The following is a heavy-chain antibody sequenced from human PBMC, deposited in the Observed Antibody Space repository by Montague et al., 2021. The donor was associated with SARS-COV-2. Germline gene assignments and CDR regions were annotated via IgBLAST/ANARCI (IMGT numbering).Heavy chain of an antibody. CDR1: GDSVSSNNAT. D-gene: IGHD1-1*01. V-gene: IGHV6-1*01. CDR2: TYYRSKWYN. J-gene: IGHJ6*02. Sequence: CAISGDSVSSNNATWNWVRQSPSRGLEWLGRTYYRSKWYNDYAVSVRGRVTINPDTSKNQFSLQLNSLTPEDTAIYYCTSGREGNYNVMDVWGQGTTVTVSS. CDR3: TSGREGNYNVMDV.